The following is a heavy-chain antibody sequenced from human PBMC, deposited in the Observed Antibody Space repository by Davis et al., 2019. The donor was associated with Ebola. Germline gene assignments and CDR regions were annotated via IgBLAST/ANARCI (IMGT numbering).Heavy chain of an antibody. V-gene: IGHV3-11*04. J-gene: IGHJ4*02. D-gene: IGHD1-1*01. CDR2: ISSSGSTI. CDR1: GFPVNGND. CDR3: AREGSSEWYHWKDY. Sequence: GESLKISCVTSGFPVNGNDMSWVRQASGTGLEWGSYISSSGSTIYYADYVKGRFTISRDNAKNSLYLQMNSLRDEDTAVYYCAREGSSEWYHWKDYWGQGTLVTVSS.